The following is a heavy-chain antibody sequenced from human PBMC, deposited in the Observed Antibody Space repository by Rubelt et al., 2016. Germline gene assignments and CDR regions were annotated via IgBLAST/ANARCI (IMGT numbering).Heavy chain of an antibody. CDR3: ASGHTDH. J-gene: IGHJ4*02. D-gene: IGHD3/OR15-3a*01. Sequence: QVQLVQSGAEVKKPGASVKVSCKASGYTFTDYYMHWVRQAPGQGLEWMGWINPNSGGTNYAQKFQGRVTKTRDTFITTAYMHLSDLKSNDTAVYYCASGHTDHWGQGTLVLVSS. V-gene: IGHV1-2*02. CDR2: INPNSGGT. CDR1: GYTFTDYY.